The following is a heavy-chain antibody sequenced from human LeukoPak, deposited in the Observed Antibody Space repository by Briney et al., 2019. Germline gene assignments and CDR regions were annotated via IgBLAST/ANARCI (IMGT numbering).Heavy chain of an antibody. V-gene: IGHV4-30-2*01. D-gene: IGHD3-10*01. CDR2: IYHSGST. CDR1: GGSISSGGYS. Sequence: SETLSLTCAVSGGSISSGGYSWSWIRQPPGKGLEWIGYIYHSGSTYYNPSLKSRVTISVDRSKNQFSLKLSSVTAADTAVYYCARAGRGVIVNFDYWGQGTLVTVSS. J-gene: IGHJ4*02. CDR3: ARAGRGVIVNFDY.